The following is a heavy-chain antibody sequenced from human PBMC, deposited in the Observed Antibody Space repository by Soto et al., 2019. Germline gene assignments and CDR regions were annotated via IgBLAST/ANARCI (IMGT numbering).Heavy chain of an antibody. CDR1: VYTFTAYG. CDR3: ARELNTDPSAYYSFAY. V-gene: IGHV1-18*01. J-gene: IGHJ4*02. CDR2: VSTNNADT. Sequence: XSVKVSCKTSVYTFTAYGLAWLRQAPGQRPEWMGWVSTNNADTNYAQKFQGRVTMTTETSTRTTYMELRSLRSDDTAVYYCARELNTDPSAYYSFAYWGQGTLVTVSS. D-gene: IGHD3-22*01.